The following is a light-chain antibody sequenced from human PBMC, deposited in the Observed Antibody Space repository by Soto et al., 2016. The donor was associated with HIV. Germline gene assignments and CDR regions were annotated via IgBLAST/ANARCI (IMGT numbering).Light chain of an antibody. CDR1: NIGSKS. Sequence: SYELTQSPSVSVAPGKTARIACGGNNIGSKSVHWYQQKPGQAPVLVVYDDSDRPSGIPERFSGSNSGNSATLTISRVEAGDEADYFCQVWDSSSDRLVFGGGTKLTVL. V-gene: IGLV3-21*03. CDR2: DDS. J-gene: IGLJ2*01. CDR3: QVWDSSSDRLV.